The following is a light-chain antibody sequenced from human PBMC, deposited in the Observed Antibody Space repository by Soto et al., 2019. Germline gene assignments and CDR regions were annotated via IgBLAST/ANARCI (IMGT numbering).Light chain of an antibody. J-gene: IGLJ1*01. Sequence: QSALTQPPSASGSPGQSVTISCTGTSSDVGGYNYVSWYQLHPGKAPKLMIYEVSKRPSGVPDRFSGSKSGNTASLTVSGLQAEDEADYYCSSYEGSNNYVFGTGTKLTVL. CDR1: SSDVGGYNY. V-gene: IGLV2-8*01. CDR3: SSYEGSNNYV. CDR2: EVS.